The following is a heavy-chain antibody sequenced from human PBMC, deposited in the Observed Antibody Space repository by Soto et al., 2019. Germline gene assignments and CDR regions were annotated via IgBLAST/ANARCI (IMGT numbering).Heavy chain of an antibody. CDR1: GGSISSSSYY. D-gene: IGHD3-10*01. J-gene: IGHJ5*02. CDR2: IYYSGST. V-gene: IGHV4-39*07. CDR3: ARLLWFGELSFDWFDP. Sequence: SETLSLTCTVSGGSISSSSYYWGWIRQPPGKGLEWIGSIYYSGSTYYNPSLKSRVTISVDTSKNQFSLKLSSVTAADTAVYYCARLLWFGELSFDWFDPWGQGTLVTVSS.